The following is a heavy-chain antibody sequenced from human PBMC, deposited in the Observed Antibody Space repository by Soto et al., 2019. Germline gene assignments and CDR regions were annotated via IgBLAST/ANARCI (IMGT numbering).Heavy chain of an antibody. J-gene: IGHJ3*02. CDR2: IKPDGSEK. Sequence: EVQLVESGGGLVQPGGSLRLSCAASGFTFSSYWMSWVRQAPGKGLEWVANIKPDGSEKYYVDSVKGRFTISRDNDKNSLYLQMNSLRAEDTAVYYCARERRGFRQWLPHDAFDIWGQGTMVTVSS. CDR3: ARERRGFRQWLPHDAFDI. D-gene: IGHD6-19*01. V-gene: IGHV3-7*01. CDR1: GFTFSSYW.